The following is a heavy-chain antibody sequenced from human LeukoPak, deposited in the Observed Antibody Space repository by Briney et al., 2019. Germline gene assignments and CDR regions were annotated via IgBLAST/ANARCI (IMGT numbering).Heavy chain of an antibody. J-gene: IGHJ5*02. D-gene: IGHD1/OR15-1a*01. CDR1: GGSISSSSYC. Sequence: SETLSLTCTVSGGSISSSSYCWGWIRQPPGKGLEWIGSIYYSGNTYYNPSLKSRVTISVDTSKNQFSLKLSSVTAADTAVYYCAITVEQPRKNWFDPWGQATLVTVSS. V-gene: IGHV4-39*01. CDR2: IYYSGNT. CDR3: AITVEQPRKNWFDP.